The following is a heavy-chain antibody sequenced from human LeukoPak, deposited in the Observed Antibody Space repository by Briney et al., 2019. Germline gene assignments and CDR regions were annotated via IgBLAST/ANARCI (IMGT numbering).Heavy chain of an antibody. CDR3: ASGTVAGTFHYYYYMDV. V-gene: IGHV4-59*01. CDR2: IYYSGST. CDR1: GGSISSYY. J-gene: IGHJ6*03. D-gene: IGHD6-19*01. Sequence: SETLSLTCTVSGGSISSYYWSWIRQPPGKGLEWIGYIYYSGSTNYNPSLKSRVTISVDTSKNQFSLKLSSVTAADTAVYYCASGTVAGTFHYYYYMDVWGKGTTVTISS.